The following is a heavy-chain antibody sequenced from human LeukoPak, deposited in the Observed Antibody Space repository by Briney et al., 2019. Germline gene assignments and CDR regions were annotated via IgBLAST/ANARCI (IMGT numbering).Heavy chain of an antibody. D-gene: IGHD2-15*01. CDR2: IIPILGIA. Sequence: ASVKVSCKASGGTFSSYAISWVRQAPGQGLEWMGRIIPILGIANYAQKFQGRDTITADKSTSTAYMELSSLRAEDTGVYYWARAGGMSYYYYGMDVWGQGTTVTVSS. V-gene: IGHV1-69*04. J-gene: IGHJ6*02. CDR1: GGTFSSYA. CDR3: ARAGGMSYYYYGMDV.